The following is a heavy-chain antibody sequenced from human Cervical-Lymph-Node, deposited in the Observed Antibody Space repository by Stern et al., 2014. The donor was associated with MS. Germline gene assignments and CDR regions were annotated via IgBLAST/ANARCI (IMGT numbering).Heavy chain of an antibody. Sequence: QVQLVQSGAEVKKPGASVKVSCKASGYTFISYDINWARQATGQGLEWMGWMNPNSGNTGYAQSFQCRITMTRTTSISTAYMELNSLRSEDTADYYCVRGGYSYGYGMDVWGQGTTVTVSS. CDR1: GYTFISYD. D-gene: IGHD5-18*01. CDR3: VRGGYSYGYGMDV. V-gene: IGHV1-8*01. CDR2: MNPNSGNT. J-gene: IGHJ6*02.